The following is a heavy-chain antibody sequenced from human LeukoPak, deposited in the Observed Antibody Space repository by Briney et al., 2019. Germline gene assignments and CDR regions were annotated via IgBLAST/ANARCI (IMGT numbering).Heavy chain of an antibody. CDR1: GFTFSSYA. D-gene: IGHD3-10*01. CDR3: AKGDYYGSGSFYRGRVNYYYGLDV. Sequence: GRSLRLSCAASGFTFSSYAMHWVRQAPGKGLEWVAVISYDGSNKYYADSVKGRFTISRDNSKNMMYLQMDSLRSEDTAVYYCAKGDYYGSGSFYRGRVNYYYGLDVWGQGTTVTVSS. CDR2: ISYDGSNK. V-gene: IGHV3-30-3*01. J-gene: IGHJ6*02.